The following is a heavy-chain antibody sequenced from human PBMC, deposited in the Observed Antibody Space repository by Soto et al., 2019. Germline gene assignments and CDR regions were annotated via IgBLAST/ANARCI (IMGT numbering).Heavy chain of an antibody. D-gene: IGHD3-3*01. CDR1: GYTFTSYG. Sequence: ASVKVSCKASGYTFTSYGISWVRQAPGQGLEWMGWISAYNGNTNYAQKLQGRVTMSTDTSTSTAYMELRSLRSDDTAVYYCARDYFYFWSEITYGMDVWGQGTTVTVSS. CDR3: ARDYFYFWSEITYGMDV. V-gene: IGHV1-18*01. J-gene: IGHJ6*02. CDR2: ISAYNGNT.